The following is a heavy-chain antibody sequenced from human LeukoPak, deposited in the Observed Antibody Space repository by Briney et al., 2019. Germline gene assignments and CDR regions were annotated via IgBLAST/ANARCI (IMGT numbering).Heavy chain of an antibody. V-gene: IGHV4-39*01. D-gene: IGHD3-3*01. CDR3: ASTLRFLPYRRFDY. Sequence: KPSETLSLTCSVSGGSIISSNYYWGWIRQPPGKGLEWIGSIYQSGSGSSYYNPSLKSRVTIFGGTSKNQFFLRLSSVTAADTAVYYCASTLRFLPYRRFDYWGQGTLVTVPS. CDR1: GGSIISSNYY. CDR2: IYQSGSGSS. J-gene: IGHJ4*02.